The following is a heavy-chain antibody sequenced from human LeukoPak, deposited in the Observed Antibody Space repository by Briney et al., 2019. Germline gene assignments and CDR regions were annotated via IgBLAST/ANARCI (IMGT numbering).Heavy chain of an antibody. V-gene: IGHV3-74*01. CDR2: INSDGSST. Sequence: QPGGSLRLSGAASGFTFSSYWMHWARQAPGKGLVWVSRINSDGSSTSYADSVKGRFTISRDNAKNTLYLQMNSLRAEDTAVYYCARGFGGSSSLGYWGQGTLVTVSS. CDR3: ARGFGGSSSLGY. CDR1: GFTFSSYW. D-gene: IGHD6-6*01. J-gene: IGHJ4*02.